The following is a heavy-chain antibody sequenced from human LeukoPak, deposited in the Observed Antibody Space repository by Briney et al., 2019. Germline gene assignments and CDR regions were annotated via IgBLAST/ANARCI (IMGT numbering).Heavy chain of an antibody. Sequence: SSETLSLTCSVSGVSISTDYWTWVRQSPGKGLEWIGYIHYSGSTTYRPSLKSRVTISLDTSKNQIFLKLTSVTSADTAVYYCARDAGATAYWGQGALVTVSS. V-gene: IGHV4-59*01. CDR2: IHYSGST. J-gene: IGHJ4*02. CDR3: ARDAGATAY. CDR1: GVSISTDY. D-gene: IGHD4/OR15-4a*01.